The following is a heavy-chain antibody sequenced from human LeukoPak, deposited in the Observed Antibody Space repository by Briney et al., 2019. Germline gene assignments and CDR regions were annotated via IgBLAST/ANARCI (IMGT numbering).Heavy chain of an antibody. V-gene: IGHV3-23*01. J-gene: IGHJ4*02. CDR2: ISGSGGST. D-gene: IGHD2-2*01. CDR1: GFTFSSYG. CDR3: AKLDYCSSTSCSPRYYFDY. Sequence: PGGSLRLSCAASGFTFSSYGMSWVRQAPGKGLEWVSAISGSGGSTYYADSVKGRFTISRDNSKNTLYLQMNSLRAEDTAVYYCAKLDYCSSTSCSPRYYFDYWGQGTLVTVSS.